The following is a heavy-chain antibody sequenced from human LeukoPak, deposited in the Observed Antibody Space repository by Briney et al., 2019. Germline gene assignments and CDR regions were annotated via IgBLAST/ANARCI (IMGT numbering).Heavy chain of an antibody. J-gene: IGHJ6*03. CDR3: ARYPYSFALDV. Sequence: GGSLRLSCAEPGSIFSSSWMCWVRQAPGKGLVWVAHMNSDGGITRYADSVKGRFTISRDNAKNTLYLQMNSLRTEDTAVYYCARYPYSFALDVWGKGTTVTVSS. CDR1: GSIFSSSW. V-gene: IGHV3-74*01. D-gene: IGHD2/OR15-2a*01. CDR2: MNSDGGIT.